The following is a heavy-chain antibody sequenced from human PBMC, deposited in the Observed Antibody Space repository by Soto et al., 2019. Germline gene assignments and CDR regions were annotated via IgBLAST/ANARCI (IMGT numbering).Heavy chain of an antibody. CDR2: INAGNGDT. D-gene: IGHD6-13*01. Sequence: QVQLVQSGAEVKKPGASVKVSCKASGYTFTSYAMHWVRQAPGQRLEWMGWINAGNGDTKYSQKFQGRVTITRDTSASTAYMELSSLRSEDTAVYYCARDLGGDSSSNNWFDPWGQGTLVTVSS. J-gene: IGHJ5*02. CDR3: ARDLGGDSSSNNWFDP. V-gene: IGHV1-3*01. CDR1: GYTFTSYA.